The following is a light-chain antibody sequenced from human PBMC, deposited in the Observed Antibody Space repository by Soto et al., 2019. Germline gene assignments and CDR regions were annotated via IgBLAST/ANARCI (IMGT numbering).Light chain of an antibody. V-gene: IGKV1-5*01. CDR1: RSISDW. CDR2: DAS. CDR3: QKYNSYSQWP. J-gene: IGKJ1*01. Sequence: DIQMTQSPSTLSSSVGYRFTITCLASRSISDWLAWYQQKPGKTPELLIFDASSLKSGVPYRFSGRGSGTEFTLTIRSLKPEDFATYYCQKYNSYSQWPLGKGNKVDIK.